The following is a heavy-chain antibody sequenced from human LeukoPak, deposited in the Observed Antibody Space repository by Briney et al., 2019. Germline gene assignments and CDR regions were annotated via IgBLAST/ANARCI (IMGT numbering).Heavy chain of an antibody. J-gene: IGHJ4*02. D-gene: IGHD6-13*01. CDR1: GFSLSTYA. CDR3: VKAWDSGSSIYDY. V-gene: IGHV3-23*01. CDR2: IKGDGFT. Sequence: GGSLRLSCAASGFSLSTYAMSWVRQAPGKGLEWVSTIKGDGFTYDSDSVKGRFTISRDDSKNTLNLQMDSLRAEDTAVYHCVKAWDSGSSIYDYWGQGTLVTVSS.